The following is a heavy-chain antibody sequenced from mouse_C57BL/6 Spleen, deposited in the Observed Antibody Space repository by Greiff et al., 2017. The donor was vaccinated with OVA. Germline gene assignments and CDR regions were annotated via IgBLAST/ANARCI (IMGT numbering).Heavy chain of an antibody. CDR2: IDPSDSYT. CDR1: GYTFTSYW. D-gene: IGHD1-1*01. Sequence: QVQLQQSGAELVMPGASVKLSCKASGYTFTSYWMHWVKQRPGQGLEWIGEIDPSDSYTNYNQKFKGKSTLTVDKSSSTAYMQLSSLTSEDSAVYYCARLDYYGSSPWFAYWGQGTLVTVSA. CDR3: ARLDYYGSSPWFAY. V-gene: IGHV1-69*01. J-gene: IGHJ3*01.